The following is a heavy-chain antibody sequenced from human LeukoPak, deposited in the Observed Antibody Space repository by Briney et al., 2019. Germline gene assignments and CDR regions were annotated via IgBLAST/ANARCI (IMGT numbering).Heavy chain of an antibody. CDR2: ISAYNGNT. Sequence: ASVKVSCKASGYTFTSFGLSWVRHAPGQGPEWMGWISAYNGNTKYAPKLQGRVTMTTDTPTSTGYMELRSLRSDDTAIYYCARTCPLLFCSSSFFDPWGQGTLVTVSS. CDR1: GYTFTSFG. J-gene: IGHJ5*02. D-gene: IGHD2-2*01. CDR3: ARTCPLLFCSSSFFDP. V-gene: IGHV1-18*01.